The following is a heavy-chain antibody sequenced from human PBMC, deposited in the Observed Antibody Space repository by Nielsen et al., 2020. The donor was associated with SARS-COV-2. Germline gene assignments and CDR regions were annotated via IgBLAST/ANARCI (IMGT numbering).Heavy chain of an antibody. V-gene: IGHV4-4*02. CDR1: GGSISSNNW. D-gene: IGHD3-10*01. CDR2: IYHRGST. CDR3: AREALKELLWFGESSSYYGMDV. J-gene: IGHJ6*02. Sequence: SETLSLTCAVSGGSISSNNWWSWVRQPPGKGLEWIGEIYHRGSTNYSPSLKSRVTISVDTSKNQFSLKLSSVTAADTAVYYCAREALKELLWFGESSSYYGMDVWGQGTTVTVSS.